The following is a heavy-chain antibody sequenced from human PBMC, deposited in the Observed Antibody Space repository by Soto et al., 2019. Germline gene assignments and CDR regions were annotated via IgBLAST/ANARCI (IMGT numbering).Heavy chain of an antibody. D-gene: IGHD6-6*01. J-gene: IGHJ6*02. CDR2: MSSRSLTI. CDR3: ARGGSSSDNGMDV. V-gene: IGHV3-48*02. CDR1: GFTFSTYS. Sequence: EVQLVESGGGLVQPGGSLRVSCAASGFTFSTYSMNWVRQAPGKGLEWVSYMSSRSLTIYYKDSVKGRFTISRDNAKNSLYTQINSMRDADPAVYYCARGGSSSDNGMDVWGQGTTVTVSS.